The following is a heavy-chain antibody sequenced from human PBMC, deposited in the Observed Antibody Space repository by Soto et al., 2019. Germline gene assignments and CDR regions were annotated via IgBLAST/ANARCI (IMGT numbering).Heavy chain of an antibody. CDR3: ARGTPTDH. J-gene: IGHJ4*02. CDR1: GSYISSSGYY. CDR2: IFYSGST. D-gene: IGHD1-7*01. V-gene: IGHV4-31*03. Sequence: SETLSLTCTVSGSYISSSGYYWSWIRQHPGKGLEWIGYIFYSGSTYYNPSLKSRVTISIETSENQLSLNLSSVTDADTAVYYCARGTPTDHWGQGTLVTVSS.